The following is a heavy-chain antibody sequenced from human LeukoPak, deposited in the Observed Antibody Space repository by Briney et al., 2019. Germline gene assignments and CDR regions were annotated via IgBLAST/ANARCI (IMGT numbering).Heavy chain of an antibody. CDR1: GFTFSNYW. V-gene: IGHV3-7*01. D-gene: IGHD5-18*01. CDR2: IKQDGSEK. Sequence: GGSLRLSCAASGFTFSNYWMSWVRQAPGKGLEWVANIKQDGSEKNYVDSVKGRFTISRDNAKNSLYLQMNSLRAEDTAVYYCASEGEFGYGYFYWGQGTLVTVSS. CDR3: ASEGEFGYGYFY. J-gene: IGHJ4*02.